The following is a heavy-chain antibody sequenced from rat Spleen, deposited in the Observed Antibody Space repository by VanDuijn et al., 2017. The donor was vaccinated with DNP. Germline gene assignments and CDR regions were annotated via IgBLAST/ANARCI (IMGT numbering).Heavy chain of an antibody. Sequence: EVQLVESGGGLVQPGRSLKLSCAVSGFTFSDYNMAWVRQAPKKGLEWVATIRYDGSSSYYRDSVNGRFTNSRHNAKSTLYLQMDSLRSEDTATYYCATRGENSWFAYWGQGTLVTVSS. CDR3: ATRGENSWFAY. CDR1: GFTFSDYN. J-gene: IGHJ3*01. V-gene: IGHV5-7*01. CDR2: IRYDGSSS.